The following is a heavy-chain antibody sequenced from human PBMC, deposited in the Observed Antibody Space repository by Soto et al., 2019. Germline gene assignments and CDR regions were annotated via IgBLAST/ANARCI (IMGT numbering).Heavy chain of an antibody. J-gene: IGHJ5*02. D-gene: IGHD6-13*01. Sequence: ASVKVSCKASGYTFTGYYMHWVRQAPGQGLEWMGWINPNSGGTNYAQKFRGWVTMTRDTSISTAYMELSRLRSDDTAVFYCGGARIAAFNWFDPWGQGTLVTVSS. CDR3: GGARIAAFNWFDP. V-gene: IGHV1-2*04. CDR2: INPNSGGT. CDR1: GYTFTGYY.